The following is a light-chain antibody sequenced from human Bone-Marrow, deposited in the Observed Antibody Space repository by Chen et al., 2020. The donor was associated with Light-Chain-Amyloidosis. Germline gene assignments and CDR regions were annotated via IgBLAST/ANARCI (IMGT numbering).Light chain of an antibody. CDR1: DLPTKY. J-gene: IGLJ2*01. CDR2: RDT. CDR3: QSADSSGTYEVV. V-gene: IGLV3-25*03. Sequence: SSDLSHPPPPSGSPGQTARITLPGGDLPTKYAHWYQQQTGQAPVLVIHRDTERPSGIAERFSGSSSGTTATLTISGGQAEDEADYHCQSADSSGTYEVVFGGGTKLTVL.